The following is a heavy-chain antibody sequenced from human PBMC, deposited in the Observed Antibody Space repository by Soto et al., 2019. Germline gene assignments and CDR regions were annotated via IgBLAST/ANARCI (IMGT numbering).Heavy chain of an antibody. D-gene: IGHD3-9*01. CDR3: ARGGRDYDILTGYSRYYFDY. V-gene: IGHV4-34*01. CDR1: GGSFSGYY. CDR2: INHSGST. Sequence: QVQLQQWGAGLLKPSETLSLTCAVYGGSFSGYYWSWIRQPPGKGLEWIGEINHSGSTNYNPSLKSRVTTSVDTSKNQFSLKLSSVTAADTAVYYCARGGRDYDILTGYSRYYFDYWGQGTLVTVSS. J-gene: IGHJ4*02.